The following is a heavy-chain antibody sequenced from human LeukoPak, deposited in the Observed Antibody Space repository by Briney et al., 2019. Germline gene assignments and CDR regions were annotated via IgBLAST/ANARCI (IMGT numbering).Heavy chain of an antibody. V-gene: IGHV3-23*01. J-gene: IGHJ4*02. Sequence: GGSLRLSCAASGFTFSSYAMRWVRQAPGKGLEWVSAISGSGGTTYYADSVKGRFTVSRDNSKNTLYLQMNSLRAEDTAVYYCATYYDFWSGYMYYFDYWGQGTLVTVSS. CDR1: GFTFSSYA. CDR3: ATYYDFWSGYMYYFDY. D-gene: IGHD3-3*01. CDR2: ISGSGGTT.